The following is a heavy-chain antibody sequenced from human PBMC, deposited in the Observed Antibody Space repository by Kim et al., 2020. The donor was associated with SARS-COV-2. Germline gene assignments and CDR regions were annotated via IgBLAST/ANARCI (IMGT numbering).Heavy chain of an antibody. CDR2: IRSKANSYAT. Sequence: GGSLRLSCAASGFTFSDSAMYWVRQASGKGLEWVGRIRSKANSYATAYDVSVKGRFIIYSDDSKNTAYLQMNSLKTEDMAIYYCTRVPPYSNSWWDAFDIWGQGTMVTVSS. D-gene: IGHD6-13*01. V-gene: IGHV3-73*01. CDR1: GFTFSDSA. J-gene: IGHJ3*02. CDR3: TRVPPYSNSWWDAFDI.